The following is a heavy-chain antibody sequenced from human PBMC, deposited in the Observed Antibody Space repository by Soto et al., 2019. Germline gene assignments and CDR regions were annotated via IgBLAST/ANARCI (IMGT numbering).Heavy chain of an antibody. J-gene: IGHJ2*01. D-gene: IGHD4-17*01. V-gene: IGHV3-9*01. CDR3: VTDMYGGARHTLWFFDL. CDR2: ISWSSDSI. Sequence: EVQLVDSGGGLVQPGGSLRLSCAASGFTFDDHAMHWVRQAPGKGLEWVSGISWSSDSIGYADSVKGRLTISRDNAKNSLHLQMNSLRTYDPALYYCVTDMYGGARHTLWFFDLWGRGTPVTVPS. CDR1: GFTFDDHA.